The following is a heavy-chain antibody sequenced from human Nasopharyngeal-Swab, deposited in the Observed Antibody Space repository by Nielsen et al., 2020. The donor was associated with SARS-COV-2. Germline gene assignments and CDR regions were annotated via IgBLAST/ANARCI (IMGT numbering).Heavy chain of an antibody. Sequence: GESLKISCAASGFTFSSYAMSWVRQAPGKGLEWVSAISGSGGSTYYADSVKGRFTISRDTSKNTLYLQMNSLRAEDTAVYYCAKDRGAAAVYNWFDPWGQGTLVTVSS. CDR2: ISGSGGST. D-gene: IGHD6-13*01. CDR3: AKDRGAAAVYNWFDP. V-gene: IGHV3-23*01. CDR1: GFTFSSYA. J-gene: IGHJ5*02.